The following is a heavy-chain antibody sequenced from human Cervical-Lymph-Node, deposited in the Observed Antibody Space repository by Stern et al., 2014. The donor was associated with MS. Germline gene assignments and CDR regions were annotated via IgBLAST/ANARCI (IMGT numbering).Heavy chain of an antibody. D-gene: IGHD2-15*01. J-gene: IGHJ3*02. V-gene: IGHV1-3*01. Sequence: QVQLVQSGAEVKDPGASVKVSCKASGYSFISHAMHWVRQAPGQTFEWMGWINGDNGNTKYSQKWQGRVTITRDKTTSTADMELSSLTSEDTAVYYCARAGYCSPSTCSDAFDIWGQGTMVTVSS. CDR2: INGDNGNT. CDR1: GYSFISHA. CDR3: ARAGYCSPSTCSDAFDI.